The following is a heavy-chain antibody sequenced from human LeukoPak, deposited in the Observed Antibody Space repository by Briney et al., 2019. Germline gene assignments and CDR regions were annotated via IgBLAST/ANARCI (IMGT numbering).Heavy chain of an antibody. D-gene: IGHD1-26*01. CDR1: GDSVSSNSAS. J-gene: IGHJ4*02. Sequence: SQTLSLTCALSGDSVSSNSASSNWIRQSPSSGLEWRGRTYYRSEWYNDYAVSVKSRITINPDTSKNHFSLQLNSVTPEDTAVYYCARIGNTGIDYWGQGTPVTVSS. V-gene: IGHV6-1*01. CDR2: TYYRSEWYN. CDR3: ARIGNTGIDY.